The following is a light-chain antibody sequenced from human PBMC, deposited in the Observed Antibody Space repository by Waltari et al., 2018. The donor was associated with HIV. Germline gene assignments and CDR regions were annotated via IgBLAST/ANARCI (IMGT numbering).Light chain of an antibody. CDR2: QDT. CDR3: QSTDRSGIYWV. J-gene: IGLJ3*02. Sequence: SYELTQPPSVSVSPGQTARITCSGDALPKQYAYWFQQKPGQAPVLVIYQDTERPSGIPERLSGSSLGTMVTLTITGVQAEDEADYYCQSTDRSGIYWVFGGGTKLTVL. CDR1: ALPKQY. V-gene: IGLV3-25*03.